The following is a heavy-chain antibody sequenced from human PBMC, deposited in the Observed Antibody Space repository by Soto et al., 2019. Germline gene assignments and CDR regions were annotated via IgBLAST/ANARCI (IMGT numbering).Heavy chain of an antibody. V-gene: IGHV1-18*01. CDR2: ISGYNGET. D-gene: IGHD6-19*01. Sequence: QVQLVQSGAEVKKPGASVKVSCKASGYTFTNYGIKWVRQAPGQGPEWMGWISGYNGETKYAQSLHGRVTMTTDTSTSTAYMELRSLRSDDTAVYYCARGGSSWSAEYYQHWGQGTLVIVSS. CDR1: GYTFTNYG. J-gene: IGHJ1*01. CDR3: ARGGSSWSAEYYQH.